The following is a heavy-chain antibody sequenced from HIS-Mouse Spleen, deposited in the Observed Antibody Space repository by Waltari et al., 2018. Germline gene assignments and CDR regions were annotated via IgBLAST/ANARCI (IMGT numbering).Heavy chain of an antibody. D-gene: IGHD6-19*01. CDR1: GFTFSSYS. CDR3: ARDQDSSGWYVHYYYGMDV. J-gene: IGHJ6*02. CDR2: ISNSSSYR. V-gene: IGHV3-21*01. Sequence: EVQLVESGGGLVKPGGSLRLSCAASGFTFSSYSMNWVRQAPGKGREWVSSISNSSSYRYYADSVKGRFTISRDNAKNSLYLQMNSLRAEDTAVYYCARDQDSSGWYVHYYYGMDVWGQGTTVTVSS.